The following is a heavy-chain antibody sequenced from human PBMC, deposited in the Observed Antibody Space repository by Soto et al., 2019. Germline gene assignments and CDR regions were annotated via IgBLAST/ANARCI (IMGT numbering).Heavy chain of an antibody. CDR1: GFTFSSYG. V-gene: IGHV3-33*01. D-gene: IGHD6-13*01. Sequence: GGSLRLSCAASGFTFSSYGMHWGRQAPGKGLEWVAVIWYDGSNKYYADSVKGRFTISRDNSKNTLYLQMNSLRAEDTAVYYCARDSSSWYIGYFQHWGQGTLVTVSS. J-gene: IGHJ1*01. CDR3: ARDSSSWYIGYFQH. CDR2: IWYDGSNK.